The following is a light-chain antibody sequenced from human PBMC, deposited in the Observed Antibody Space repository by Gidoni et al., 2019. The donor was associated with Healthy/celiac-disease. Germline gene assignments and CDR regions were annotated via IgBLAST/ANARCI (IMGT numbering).Light chain of an antibody. V-gene: IGKV1-39*01. CDR2: AAS. J-gene: IGKJ2*01. CDR3: QQSYSTPRT. Sequence: DIHITQSPSSLSPSVGERVTITCRASQSISSYLNRYKQKPGKAPKLLIYAASSLQSGVPSRFSGSGSGTDFTLTISSLQPEDFATYYCQQSYSTPRTFGQGTKLEIK. CDR1: QSISSY.